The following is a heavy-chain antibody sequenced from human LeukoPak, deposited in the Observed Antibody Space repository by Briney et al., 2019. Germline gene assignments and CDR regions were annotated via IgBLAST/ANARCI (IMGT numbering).Heavy chain of an antibody. J-gene: IGHJ4*02. CDR3: ARIVPAATTHDY. Sequence: PSETPSLTCTVSGGSISSSSYYWGWIRQPPGKGLEWIGTIYYSGATYYNPSLKSRVIISVDTSKNQFSLKLSSVTAADTAVYYCARIVPAATTHDYWGQGTLVTVSS. CDR2: IYYSGAT. V-gene: IGHV4-39*05. D-gene: IGHD2-2*01. CDR1: GGSISSSSYY.